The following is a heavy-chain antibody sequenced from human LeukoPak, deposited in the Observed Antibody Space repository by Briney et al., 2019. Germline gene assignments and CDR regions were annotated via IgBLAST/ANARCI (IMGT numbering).Heavy chain of an antibody. D-gene: IGHD5-18*01. Sequence: SETLSLTCTVSGGSISISEYYWGWIRQPPGKCLEWIGGIYYSGRTYSNPSLESRVTISVDTSKNQFSLKLNSVTGADTAVYYCARHVGYSYGYNDYWGQGTLVTVSS. V-gene: IGHV4-39*01. J-gene: IGHJ4*02. CDR1: GGSISISEYY. CDR2: IYYSGRT. CDR3: ARHVGYSYGYNDY.